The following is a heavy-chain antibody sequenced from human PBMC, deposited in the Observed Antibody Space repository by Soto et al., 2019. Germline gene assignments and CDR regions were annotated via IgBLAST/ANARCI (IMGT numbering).Heavy chain of an antibody. CDR1: GFTFSSYG. J-gene: IGHJ4*02. V-gene: IGHV3-30*18. CDR3: AKEPLYDGNNYNVFVDY. CDR2: ISYDGSNK. D-gene: IGHD3-10*01. Sequence: VGALGVSCADSGFTFSSYGMHWVRQAPGKGLEWVAVISYDGSNKYYADSVKGRFTISRDNSKNTLYLQTNSMRAEDTAVYYCAKEPLYDGNNYNVFVDYWGQGTLVTVSS.